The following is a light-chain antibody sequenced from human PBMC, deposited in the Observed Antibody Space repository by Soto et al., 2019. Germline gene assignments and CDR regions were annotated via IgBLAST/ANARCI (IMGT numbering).Light chain of an antibody. CDR2: DAS. V-gene: IGKV1-5*01. CDR3: LHDYNYPRT. Sequence: DIQMTQSPSTLSASVGDSVTITCRASQSISSWLAWYQQKPGKAPKLLIYDASSLESGVPSRFSGSGSGTDFSLSIRSLQPEDSATYYGLHDYNYPRTFGQGTKVDIK. CDR1: QSISSW. J-gene: IGKJ1*01.